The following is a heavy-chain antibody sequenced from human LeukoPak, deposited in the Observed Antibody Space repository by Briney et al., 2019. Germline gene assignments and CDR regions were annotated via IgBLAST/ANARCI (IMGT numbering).Heavy chain of an antibody. CDR3: ARDALGSYDY. CDR2: ISNSGSTL. CDR1: GFAFSDFY. D-gene: IGHD3-10*01. V-gene: IGHV3-11*01. Sequence: PGGPLRLSCAASGFAFSDFYMFWIRRAPGKGLEWISYISNSGSTLYYADSVKGRFTISRDNDKNLLYLQMNSLRADDTAVYYCARDALGSYDYWGQGTLVTVSS. J-gene: IGHJ4*02.